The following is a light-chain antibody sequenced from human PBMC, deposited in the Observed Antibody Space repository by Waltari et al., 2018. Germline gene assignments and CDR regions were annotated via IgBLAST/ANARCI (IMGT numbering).Light chain of an antibody. CDR2: EVT. J-gene: IGLJ1*01. V-gene: IGLV2-23*02. CDR1: SRDVVNYNL. Sequence: QSGLTQPASVSGSPGQSITISCPGTSRDVVNYNLFPWYQQYPGKAPKLMVYEVTKRTSGVSDRFSGSKSGNTASLTIYGLQSEDEADYYCCSYAGLGIYVFGTGTKVTVL. CDR3: CSYAGLGIYV.